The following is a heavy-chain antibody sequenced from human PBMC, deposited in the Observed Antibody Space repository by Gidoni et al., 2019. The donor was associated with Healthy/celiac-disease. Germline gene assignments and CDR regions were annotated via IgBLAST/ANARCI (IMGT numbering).Heavy chain of an antibody. J-gene: IGHJ4*02. CDR1: GFTFDDYA. CDR2: ISWNSGSI. Sequence: EVQLVESGGGLVQPGWSLRLSCAASGFTFDDYAMHWVRQAPGKGLEGVSGISWNSGSIGYADSVKGRFTISRDNAKNSLYLQMNSLRAEDTALYYCAKDMEEAAGPFDYWGQGTLVTVSS. D-gene: IGHD6-13*01. V-gene: IGHV3-9*01. CDR3: AKDMEEAAGPFDY.